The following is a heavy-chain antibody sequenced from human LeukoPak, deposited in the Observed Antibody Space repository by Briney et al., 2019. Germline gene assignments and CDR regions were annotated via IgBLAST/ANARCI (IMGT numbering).Heavy chain of an antibody. D-gene: IGHD3-22*01. CDR3: ARNVLGYDSSGYSDY. CDR1: GYTFTSYY. J-gene: IGHJ4*02. Sequence: ASVKVSCKASGYTFTSYYMHWVRQAPGQGLEWMGIINPSGGSTSYAQKFQGRVTMTRDMSTSTVYMELSSLRSEDTAVYYCARNVLGYDSSGYSDYWGQGTLVTVSS. CDR2: INPSGGST. V-gene: IGHV1-46*01.